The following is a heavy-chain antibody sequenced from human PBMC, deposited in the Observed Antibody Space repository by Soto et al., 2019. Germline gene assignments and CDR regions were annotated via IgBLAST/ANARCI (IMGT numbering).Heavy chain of an antibody. CDR1: GGSISSYY. CDR3: ARKEWPDAWFDP. Sequence: SETLSLTCTVSGGSISSYYWSWIRQPPGKGLEWIGYIYYSGSTNYNPSLKSRVTISVDTSKNQFSLKLSSVTAADTAVYYCARKEWPDAWFDPWGQGTLVTVSS. J-gene: IGHJ5*02. CDR2: IYYSGST. D-gene: IGHD3-3*01. V-gene: IGHV4-59*01.